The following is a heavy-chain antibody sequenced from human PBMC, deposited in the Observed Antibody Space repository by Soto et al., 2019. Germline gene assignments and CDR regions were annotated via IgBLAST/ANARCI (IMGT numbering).Heavy chain of an antibody. J-gene: IGHJ6*02. CDR3: ARVGGQGSAGKYGMDV. CDR1: GFTFSSYS. V-gene: IGHV3-21*01. Sequence: EVQLVESGGGLVKPGGSLRLSCAASGFTFSSYSMNWVRQAPGKGLEWVSSISSSSSYIYYADSVKGRFTISRDNAKNSLYLQMNSRRAEDTAVYYCARVGGQGSAGKYGMDVWGQGTTVTVSS. D-gene: IGHD3-16*01. CDR2: ISSSSSYI.